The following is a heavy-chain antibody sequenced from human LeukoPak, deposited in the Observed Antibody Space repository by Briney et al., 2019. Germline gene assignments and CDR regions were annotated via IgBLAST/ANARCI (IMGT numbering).Heavy chain of an antibody. D-gene: IGHD3-16*01. V-gene: IGHV1-18*01. CDR2: VSAYNGNT. CDR1: GYTFSNYG. CDR3: ARAGGVSFVARWFDP. Sequence: ASVKVSCKASGYTFSNYGISWVRQAPGQGLEWLGWVSAYNGNTNYAQKLQGRVTMTTDTSTGIAYMELKSLRSDDTAVYHCARAGGVSFVARWFDPWGQGSLVAVSS. J-gene: IGHJ5*02.